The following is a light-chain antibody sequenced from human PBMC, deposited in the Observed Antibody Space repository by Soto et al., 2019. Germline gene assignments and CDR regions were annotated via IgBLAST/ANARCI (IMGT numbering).Light chain of an antibody. CDR2: AAS. V-gene: IGKV1-39*01. CDR3: QQSYSTPLVT. CDR1: QSISNY. J-gene: IGKJ5*01. Sequence: DIQMTQSPSSLSASVGDRVTITCRASQSISNYLNWYQQKPGKVPKLLIYAASSLQSGVPSRFSGSGYGTDFTLTISSLQPEDFASYYCQQSYSTPLVTFGQVTRLEIK.